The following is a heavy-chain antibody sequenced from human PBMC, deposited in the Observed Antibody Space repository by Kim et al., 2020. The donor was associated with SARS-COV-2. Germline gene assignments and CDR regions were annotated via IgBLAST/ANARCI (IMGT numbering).Heavy chain of an antibody. D-gene: IGHD5-12*01. Sequence: YADSVKGRFTISRDISKNIVFLQMNSLRVEDTAMYYCAKDTRDGYGHFDLWGQGTLVTVSS. CDR3: AKDTRDGYGHFDL. V-gene: IGHV3-53*01. J-gene: IGHJ4*02.